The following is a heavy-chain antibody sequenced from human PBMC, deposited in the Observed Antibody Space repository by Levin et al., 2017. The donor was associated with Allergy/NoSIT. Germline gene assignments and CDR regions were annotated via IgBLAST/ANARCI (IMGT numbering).Heavy chain of an antibody. D-gene: IGHD3-3*01. V-gene: IGHV3-30*03. CDR3: ARMYYDFWSGYYRPDYYYGMDV. CDR2: ISYDGSNK. Sequence: GGSLRLSCAASGFTFSSYGMHWVRQAPGKGLEWVAVISYDGSNKYYADSVKGRFTISRDNSKNTLYLQMNSLRAEDTAVYYCARMYYDFWSGYYRPDYYYGMDVWGQGTTVTVSS. CDR1: GFTFSSYG. J-gene: IGHJ6*02.